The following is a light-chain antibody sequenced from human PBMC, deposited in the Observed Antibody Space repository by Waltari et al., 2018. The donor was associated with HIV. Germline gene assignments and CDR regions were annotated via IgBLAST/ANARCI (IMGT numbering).Light chain of an antibody. J-gene: IGLJ3*02. CDR1: SSAVGGYTY. CDR2: EVS. V-gene: IGLV2-8*01. Sequence: QSALTQPPSASGSPGQSVTISCTGTSSAVGGYTYVSWYQQHPGKAPNRIIYEVSKRPSGVPERFSGSKSGSTASLTVSGLQAEDEADYYCSSYAGSNNRWVFGGGTKLTVL. CDR3: SSYAGSNNRWV.